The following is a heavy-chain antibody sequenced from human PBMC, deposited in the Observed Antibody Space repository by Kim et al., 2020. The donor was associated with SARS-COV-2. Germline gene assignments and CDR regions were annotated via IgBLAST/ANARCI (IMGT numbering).Heavy chain of an antibody. D-gene: IGHD2-8*01. J-gene: IGHJ3*02. V-gene: IGHV4-59*01. Sequence: PPLNGRVNISVDTSKNQFSLKLRSVTAADTAVYYCARDPIVLMGNAFDIWGQGTMVTVSS. CDR3: ARDPIVLMGNAFDI.